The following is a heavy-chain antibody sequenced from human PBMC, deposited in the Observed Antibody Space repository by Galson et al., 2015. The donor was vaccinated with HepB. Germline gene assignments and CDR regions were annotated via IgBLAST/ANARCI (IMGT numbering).Heavy chain of an antibody. J-gene: IGHJ4*02. CDR2: IYYSGST. CDR1: GGSVSSGSYY. V-gene: IGHV4-61*01. Sequence: TLSLTCTVSGGSVSSGSYYWSWIRQPPGKGLEWIGYIYYSGSTNYNPSLKSRVTISVGTSKNQFSLKLSSVTAADTAVYYCARDWSNFYFDYWGQGTLVTVSS. D-gene: IGHD3-3*01. CDR3: ARDWSNFYFDY.